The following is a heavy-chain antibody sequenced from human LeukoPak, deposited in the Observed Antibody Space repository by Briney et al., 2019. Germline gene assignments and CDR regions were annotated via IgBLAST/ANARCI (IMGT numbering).Heavy chain of an antibody. D-gene: IGHD3-10*02. CDR3: ARTYGRGS. V-gene: IGHV3-53*01. J-gene: IGHJ4*02. CDR2: IYSGGST. Sequence: GGSLRLSCAASGFTFTSYSMSWVRQAPGEGLEWVSVIYSGGSTYYADSVKGRFTISRDSSKNTLYLQMNSLRVEDTAVYYCARTYGRGSWGQGTLVTVSS. CDR1: GFTFTSYS.